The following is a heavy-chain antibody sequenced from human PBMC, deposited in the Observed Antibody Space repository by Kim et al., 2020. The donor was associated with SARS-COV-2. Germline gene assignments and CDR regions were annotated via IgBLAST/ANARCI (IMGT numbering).Heavy chain of an antibody. CDR3: ARTPYFYGMDV. J-gene: IGHJ6*02. CDR1: GFTFTSYW. V-gene: IGHV3-74*01. Sequence: GGSLRLSCAASGFTFTSYWMHWVRQAPGKGLVWVSRVNTDSSATSYADSVKGRFTISRDNAKNTLYLQMHSLRAEDTAVYFCARTPYFYGMDVWGQGTTVTVSS. CDR2: VNTDSSAT.